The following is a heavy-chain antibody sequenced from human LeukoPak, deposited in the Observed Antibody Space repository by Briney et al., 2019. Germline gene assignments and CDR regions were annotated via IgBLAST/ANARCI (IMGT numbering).Heavy chain of an antibody. V-gene: IGHV1-8*01. CDR1: GYTFTSYD. D-gene: IGHD3-22*01. J-gene: IGHJ3*02. CDR3: AGAYYYDSSGSDDAFDI. Sequence: ASVKVSCKASGYTFTSYDINWVRQATGQGLEWMGWMNPNSGNTGYAQKFQGRVTMTRNTSISTAYMELSSLRSEDTAVYYCAGAYYYDSSGSDDAFDIWGQGTMVTVSS. CDR2: MNPNSGNT.